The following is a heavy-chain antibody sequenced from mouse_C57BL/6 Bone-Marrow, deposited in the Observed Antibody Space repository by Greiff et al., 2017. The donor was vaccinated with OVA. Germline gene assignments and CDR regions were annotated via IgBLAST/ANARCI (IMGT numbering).Heavy chain of an antibody. CDR3: ASTVPFAY. CDR1: GYSITSGYY. J-gene: IGHJ3*01. V-gene: IGHV3-6*01. CDR2: ISYDGSN. Sequence: ESGPGLVKPSQSLSLTCSVTGYSITSGYYWNWIRQFPGNKLEWMGYISYDGSNNYNPSLKNRISITRDTSKNQFFLKLNSVTTEDTATYYCASTVPFAYWGQGTLVTVSA. D-gene: IGHD1-1*01.